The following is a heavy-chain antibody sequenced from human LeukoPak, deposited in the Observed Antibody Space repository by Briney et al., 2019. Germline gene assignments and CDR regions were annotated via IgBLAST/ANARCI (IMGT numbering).Heavy chain of an antibody. CDR2: IYSGGST. CDR1: GFTVSSNY. D-gene: IGHD5-12*01. CDR3: ARYGSGYDLIDY. J-gene: IGHJ4*02. Sequence: PGGSLRLFCAASGFTVSSNYMSWVRQAPGKGLEWVSVIYSGGSTYYADSVKGRFTIFRDNAKNTLNLQMNSLRAEDTAVYYCARYGSGYDLIDYWGQGTLVTVSS. V-gene: IGHV3-53*01.